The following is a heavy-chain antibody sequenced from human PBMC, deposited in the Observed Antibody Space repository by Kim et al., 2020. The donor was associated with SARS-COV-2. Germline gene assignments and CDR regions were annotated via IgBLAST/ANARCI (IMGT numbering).Heavy chain of an antibody. CDR2: IYTSGST. D-gene: IGHD2-2*02. V-gene: IGHV4-4*07. Sequence: SETLSLTCTVSGGSISNYYWSWIRQPAGKGLEWIGRIYTSGSTNDNPSLKSRVTMSVDTSKNQFSLKLSSVTAADTAVYYCARDGCSSASCYMYYMDVWGKGTTVTVSS. CDR1: GGSISNYY. J-gene: IGHJ6*03. CDR3: ARDGCSSASCYMYYMDV.